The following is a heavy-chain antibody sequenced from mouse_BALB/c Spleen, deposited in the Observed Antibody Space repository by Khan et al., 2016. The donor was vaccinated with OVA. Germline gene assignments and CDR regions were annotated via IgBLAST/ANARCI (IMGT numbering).Heavy chain of an antibody. V-gene: IGHV1-7*01. D-gene: IGHD1-1*01. J-gene: IGHJ2*01. CDR3: ARRGLRWDFDY. Sequence: QVQLQQSGAELAKPGASVKMSCKASGYTFINYWILWVKQRPGQGLEWIGYINPSTAYTEYNQNFKDKATLTADKSSSTAYMQLSSLTSEDSAVYYCARRGLRWDFDYWGQGTTRTGSS. CDR2: INPSTAYT. CDR1: GYTFINYW.